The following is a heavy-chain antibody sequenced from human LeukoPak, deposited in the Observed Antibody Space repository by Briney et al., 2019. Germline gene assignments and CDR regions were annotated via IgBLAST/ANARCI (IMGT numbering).Heavy chain of an antibody. CDR1: GGTFSSYA. CDR2: IIPIFGTA. CDR3: ARDLFYDILTGD. D-gene: IGHD3-9*01. V-gene: IGHV1-69*01. Sequence: GSSVKVYCKASGGTFSSYAISWVRQAPGQGLEWMGGIIPIFGTANYAQKFQGRVTITADESTSTAYMELSSLRSEDTAVYYCARDLFYDILTGDWGQGTLVTVSS. J-gene: IGHJ4*02.